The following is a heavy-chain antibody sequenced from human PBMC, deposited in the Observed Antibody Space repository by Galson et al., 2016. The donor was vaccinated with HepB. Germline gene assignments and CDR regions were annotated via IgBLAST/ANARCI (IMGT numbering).Heavy chain of an antibody. CDR1: GGSINNNNYY. CDR2: INYSGFT. CDR3: GGRNPSSASDY. D-gene: IGHD4-23*01. V-gene: IGHV4-39*03. Sequence: SETLSLTCSVSGGSINNNNYYWGWIRQPPGKGLEWIGSINYSGFTQYNPSLKSRVTISVDTPKNQFSLKLRSVTASDTAVDYRGGRNPSSASDYWGQGSLVTVSS. J-gene: IGHJ4*02.